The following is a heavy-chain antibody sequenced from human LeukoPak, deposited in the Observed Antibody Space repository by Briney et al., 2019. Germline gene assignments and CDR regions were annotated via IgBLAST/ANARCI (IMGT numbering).Heavy chain of an antibody. CDR3: ARQVSGSGSPAPYGMDV. CDR2: IHYSGST. D-gene: IGHD3-10*01. CDR1: GGSISSYY. Sequence: SETLSLTCTVSGGSISSYYWSWIRQPPGKGLEWIGYIHYSGSTNYNPSLKGRVTISVDTSKNQLSLKMSSVTAADTAVYYCARQVSGSGSPAPYGMDVWGQGTTVTVSS. V-gene: IGHV4-59*08. J-gene: IGHJ6*02.